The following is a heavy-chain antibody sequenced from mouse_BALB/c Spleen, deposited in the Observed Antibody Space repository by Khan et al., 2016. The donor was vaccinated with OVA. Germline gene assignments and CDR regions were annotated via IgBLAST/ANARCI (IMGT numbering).Heavy chain of an antibody. CDR3: ARGGYGRFAY. J-gene: IGHJ3*01. V-gene: IGHV1S135*01. D-gene: IGHD2-2*01. CDR1: GYAFTSYI. Sequence: VQLKQPGPELVKPGASVKVSCKASGYAFTSYIMYWVKQSHGKSLEWIGYIDPYNGGTSYNQKFKGKATLNVDKSSTTAYMHLNSLPSGDSAVYYCARGGYGRFAYWGQGTLVTVSA. CDR2: IDPYNGGT.